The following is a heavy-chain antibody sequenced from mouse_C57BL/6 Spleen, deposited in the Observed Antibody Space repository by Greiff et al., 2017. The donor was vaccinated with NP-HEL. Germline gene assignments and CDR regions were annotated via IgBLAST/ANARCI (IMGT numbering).Heavy chain of an antibody. V-gene: IGHV1-82*01. J-gene: IGHJ3*01. CDR1: GYAFSSSW. CDR3: ARGTDAWFAY. D-gene: IGHD3-3*01. CDR2: IYPGDGDT. Sequence: QVQLKESGPELVKPGASVKISCKASGYAFSSSWMNWVKQRPGKGLEWIGRIYPGDGDTNYNGKFKGKATLTADKSSSTAYMQLSSLTSEDSAVYFCARGTDAWFAYWGQGTLVTVSA.